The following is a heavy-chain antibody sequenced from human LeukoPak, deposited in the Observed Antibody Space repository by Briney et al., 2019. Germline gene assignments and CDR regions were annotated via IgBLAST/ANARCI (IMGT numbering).Heavy chain of an antibody. CDR1: GFTFSNAW. Sequence: PGGSLRLSCAASGFTFSNAWMSWVRQAPGKGLEWVGRIKSKTDGGTTDYAAPVKGRFTISRDDSKNTPYLQMNSLKTEDTAVYYCTTPYSSSWYYFDYWGQGTLVTVSS. CDR2: IKSKTDGGTT. D-gene: IGHD6-13*01. V-gene: IGHV3-15*01. J-gene: IGHJ4*02. CDR3: TTPYSSSWYYFDY.